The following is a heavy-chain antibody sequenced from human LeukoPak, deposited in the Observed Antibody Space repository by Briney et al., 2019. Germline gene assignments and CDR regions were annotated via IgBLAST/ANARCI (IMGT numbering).Heavy chain of an antibody. CDR1: GFTFDDYG. CDR3: AKDWALLRNYYYYMDV. Sequence: GGSLRLSCAASGFTFDDYGMSWVRQAPGKGLEWVSGINWNGGSTGYADSVKGRFTISRDNAKNSLYLQMNSLRAEDTAVYYCAKDWALLRNYYYYMDVWGKGTTVTISS. D-gene: IGHD3-22*01. V-gene: IGHV3-20*04. CDR2: INWNGGST. J-gene: IGHJ6*03.